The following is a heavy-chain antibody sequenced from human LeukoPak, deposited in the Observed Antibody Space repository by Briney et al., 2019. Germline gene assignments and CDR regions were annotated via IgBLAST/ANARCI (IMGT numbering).Heavy chain of an antibody. CDR2: ISSSGSTI. D-gene: IGHD6-6*01. CDR3: AGVGQLVAGGFDY. J-gene: IGHJ4*02. V-gene: IGHV3-48*03. Sequence: AGSLCLSCAASGFTCSSYEMNWVGQAPGNGLEGVSYISSSGSTISYVDAVKGRSTISTDNAKNTLYMQMNTVKAEETAVYYGAGVGQLVAGGFDYWGQGTLVTVSS. CDR1: GFTCSSYE.